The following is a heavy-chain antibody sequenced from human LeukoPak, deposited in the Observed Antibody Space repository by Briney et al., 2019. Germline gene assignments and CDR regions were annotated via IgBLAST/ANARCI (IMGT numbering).Heavy chain of an antibody. CDR1: GYSFTSSW. CDR2: IYPGASDT. J-gene: IGHJ4*02. D-gene: IGHD6-13*01. Sequence: GESLKISCKGSGYSFTSSWIGWVRQMPGKGLEWMGIIYPGASDTRYSPSFQGQVTISVDKSITTAYLQWSSLKASDTAMYYCARDMAADGTDVFDYWGQGTLVTVSS. V-gene: IGHV5-51*01. CDR3: ARDMAADGTDVFDY.